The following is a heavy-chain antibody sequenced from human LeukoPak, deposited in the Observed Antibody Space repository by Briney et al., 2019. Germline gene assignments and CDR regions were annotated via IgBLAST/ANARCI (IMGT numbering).Heavy chain of an antibody. V-gene: IGHV4-31*03. D-gene: IGHD3-22*01. CDR2: IYYSGST. Sequence: SETLSLTCTVPGGSISSGGYYWSWIRQHPGKGLEWIGYIYYSGSTYYNPSLKSRVTISVDTSKNQFSLKLSSVTAADTAVYYCARDGAAYDSVGYNWFDPWGQGTLVTVSS. J-gene: IGHJ5*02. CDR3: ARDGAAYDSVGYNWFDP. CDR1: GGSISSGGYY.